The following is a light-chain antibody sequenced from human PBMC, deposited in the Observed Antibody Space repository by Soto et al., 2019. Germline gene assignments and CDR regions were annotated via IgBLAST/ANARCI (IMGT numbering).Light chain of an antibody. CDR1: QGVSNN. J-gene: IGKJ1*01. CDR2: GAS. V-gene: IGKV3-15*01. Sequence: EIVMTQSPATLSASPGERATLSCRASQGVSNNLAWYQQKPGQAPRLLIYGASTRDTGIPARFSGSGSGTEFTLTISSLQSEDFAVYYCQQYNNWPRTFGQGTKVEIK. CDR3: QQYNNWPRT.